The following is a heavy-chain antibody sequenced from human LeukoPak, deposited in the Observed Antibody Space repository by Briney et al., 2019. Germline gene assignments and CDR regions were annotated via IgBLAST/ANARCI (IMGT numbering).Heavy chain of an antibody. D-gene: IGHD3-10*01. CDR3: ARIEYYYGSGFLNHYYYYMDV. V-gene: IGHV4-59*11. CDR2: IYYSGST. J-gene: IGHJ6*03. CDR1: GGSISSHY. Sequence: PSETLSLTCTVSGGSISSHYWSWIRQPPGKGLEWIGYIYYSGSTNYNPPLKSRVTISVDTSKNQFSLKLSSVTAADTAVYYCARIEYYYGSGFLNHYYYYMDVWGKGTTVTVSS.